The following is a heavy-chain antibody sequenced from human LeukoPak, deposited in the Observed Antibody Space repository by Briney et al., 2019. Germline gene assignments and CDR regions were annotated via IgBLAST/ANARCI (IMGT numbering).Heavy chain of an antibody. Sequence: PGGSLRLSCAASGLTFSNYWMDWVRQAPGKGLEWVANIKQDGSEKNYVDSVKGRFIISRDNAKNSLYLQMNSLRAEDTAVYYCASEVEMATIKDAFDIWGQGTMVTVSS. J-gene: IGHJ3*02. V-gene: IGHV3-7*03. CDR3: ASEVEMATIKDAFDI. CDR1: GLTFSNYW. D-gene: IGHD5-24*01. CDR2: IKQDGSEK.